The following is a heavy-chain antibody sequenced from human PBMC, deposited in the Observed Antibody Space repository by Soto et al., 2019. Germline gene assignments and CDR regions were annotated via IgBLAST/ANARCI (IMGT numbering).Heavy chain of an antibody. Sequence: GGSLRLSCAASGLIFSNYKMHWVRQAPGKGLVWVSRINTDGSITNYADSVKGRFTISRDNAKNTLYLQMNSLRAEDTAVYYCAQRQSGWYVYWGQGTLVTVSS. CDR3: AQRQSGWYVY. J-gene: IGHJ4*02. CDR1: GLIFSNYK. CDR2: INTDGSIT. D-gene: IGHD6-19*01. V-gene: IGHV3-74*01.